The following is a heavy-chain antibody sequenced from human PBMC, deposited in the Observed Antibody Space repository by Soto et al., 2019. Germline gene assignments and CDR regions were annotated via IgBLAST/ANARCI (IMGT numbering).Heavy chain of an antibody. CDR2: IMPIFGAP. V-gene: IGHV1-69*12. CDR1: GGTFSDYA. CDR3: ASWLGEAGSGNYYYGMDV. Sequence: QVQLVQSGAEVKKPGSSVKVSCKASGGTFSDYAFSWVRQAPGQGLEWLGGIMPIFGAPGYAQKFQGRVTVTADESPRTAYVELRSLRSEDTAVYYCASWLGEAGSGNYYYGMDVWGQGATVTVSS. D-gene: IGHD3-10*01. J-gene: IGHJ6*02.